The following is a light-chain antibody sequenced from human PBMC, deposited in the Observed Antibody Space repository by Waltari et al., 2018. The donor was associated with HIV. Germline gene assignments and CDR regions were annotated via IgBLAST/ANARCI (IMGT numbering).Light chain of an antibody. CDR3: GTWDNSLSVLYV. J-gene: IGLJ1*01. Sequence: QSVLTQPPSVSAAAGQKVNISCSGTTPNIGSNYVSLSQHLPGTAPKLLIYYNNNRPSGTPDRFSGSKSGTSATLDITGLQTEDEADYYCGTWDNSLSVLYVFGTGTTVTVL. V-gene: IGLV1-51*01. CDR2: YNN. CDR1: TPNIGSNY.